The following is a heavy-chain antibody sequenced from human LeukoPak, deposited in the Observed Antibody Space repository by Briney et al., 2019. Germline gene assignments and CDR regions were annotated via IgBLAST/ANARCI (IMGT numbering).Heavy chain of an antibody. J-gene: IGHJ4*02. CDR2: FNPRGGSA. Sequence: GASVKVSCKASGYTFTSYYMHWVRQAPGQGLEWMGIFNPRGGSASSAQKFQGRVTITADESTSTAYMELSSLRSEDTAVYYCARDPEDSSGYYYGGGFDDYWGQGTLVTVSS. CDR1: GYTFTSYY. V-gene: IGHV1-46*01. D-gene: IGHD3-22*01. CDR3: ARDPEDSSGYYYGGGFDDY.